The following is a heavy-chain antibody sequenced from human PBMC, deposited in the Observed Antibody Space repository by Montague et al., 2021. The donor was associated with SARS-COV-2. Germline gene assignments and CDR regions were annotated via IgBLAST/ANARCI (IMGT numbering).Heavy chain of an antibody. D-gene: IGHD3-3*01. Sequence: SETLSLTCTVSGGSISSSSYYWGWIRQPPGKGLEWIGNIYYSGSTYYNPPLKSRVTISVDTSKNQFSLKLSSVTAADTAVYYCARQKMGSVTIFGVVIHDRWFDPWGQGTLVTVSS. CDR1: GGSISSSSYY. V-gene: IGHV4-39*01. J-gene: IGHJ5*02. CDR3: ARQKMGSVTIFGVVIHDRWFDP. CDR2: IYYSGST.